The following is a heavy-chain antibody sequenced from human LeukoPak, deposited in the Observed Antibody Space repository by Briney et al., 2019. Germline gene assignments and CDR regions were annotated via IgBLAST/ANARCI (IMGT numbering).Heavy chain of an antibody. V-gene: IGHV3-30-3*01. J-gene: IGHJ4*02. CDR1: GFTSSDYA. D-gene: IGHD3-22*01. CDR2: ISYDGSNK. Sequence: GGSLRLSCAASGFTSSDYALHWVRQAPGKGLEWVAVISYDGSNKYYADSVKGRFTISRDNSKNTLYLQMDSLRAEDTAVYYCASLGSRYSESSGSSKGGDYWGQGTLVTVSS. CDR3: ASLGSRYSESSGSSKGGDY.